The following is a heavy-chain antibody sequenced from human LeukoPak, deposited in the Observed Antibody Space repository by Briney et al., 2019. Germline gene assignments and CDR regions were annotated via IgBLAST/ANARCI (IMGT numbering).Heavy chain of an antibody. Sequence: GSLRLSCAASGFTFSNAWMSWIRQPPGKGLEWIGYIYHTGSTSYNPSLKSRVTISVDTSKNQFSLKLSSVTAADTAVYYCARQHSGYDSYFDYWGQGTLVTVSS. CDR1: GFTFSNAW. V-gene: IGHV4-59*08. CDR3: ARQHSGYDSYFDY. D-gene: IGHD5-12*01. CDR2: IYHTGST. J-gene: IGHJ4*02.